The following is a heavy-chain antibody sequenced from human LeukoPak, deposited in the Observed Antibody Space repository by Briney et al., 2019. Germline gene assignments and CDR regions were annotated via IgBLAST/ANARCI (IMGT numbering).Heavy chain of an antibody. D-gene: IGHD6-19*01. Sequence: ASVKVSCKASGYTFTSYGISWVRQAPGQGLEWMGWISAYNGNTNYAQKLQGRVTMTTDTSTSTAYMELSSLRSEDTAVYYCATDASSGRYAPFNYWGQGTLVTVSS. CDR1: GYTFTSYG. CDR3: ATDASSGRYAPFNY. V-gene: IGHV1-18*01. CDR2: ISAYNGNT. J-gene: IGHJ4*02.